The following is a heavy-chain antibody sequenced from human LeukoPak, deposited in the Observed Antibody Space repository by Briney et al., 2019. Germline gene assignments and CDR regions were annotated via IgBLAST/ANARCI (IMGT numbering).Heavy chain of an antibody. CDR1: GFTFSSYS. CDR2: ISGSGGST. CDR3: AKTVRDFWSGYYIAY. J-gene: IGHJ4*02. D-gene: IGHD3-3*01. V-gene: IGHV3-23*01. Sequence: GGSLRLSCAASGFTFSSYSMNWVRQAPGKGLEWVSDISGSGGSTYYADSVKGRFTISRDNSKNTLYLQMNSLGAEDTAVYYCAKTVRDFWSGYYIAYWGQGTLVTISS.